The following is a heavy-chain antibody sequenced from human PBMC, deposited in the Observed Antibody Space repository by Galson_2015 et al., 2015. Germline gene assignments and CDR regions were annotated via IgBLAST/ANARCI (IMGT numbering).Heavy chain of an antibody. CDR3: AREGDIVVVVAASAPFDY. CDR2: IKQDGSEK. D-gene: IGHD2-15*01. Sequence: SLRLSCAASGFTFSSYWMSWVPQAPGKGLEWVANIKQDGSEKYYVEAVKGRFTISRDNAKNSLYLQMNSLRAEDTAVCYCAREGDIVVVVAASAPFDYWGQGTLVTVSS. V-gene: IGHV3-7*03. CDR1: GFTFSSYW. J-gene: IGHJ4*02.